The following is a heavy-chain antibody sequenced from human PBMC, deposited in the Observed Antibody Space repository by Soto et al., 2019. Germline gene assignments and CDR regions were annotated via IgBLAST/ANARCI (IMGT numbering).Heavy chain of an antibody. D-gene: IGHD4-17*01. CDR1: GFTFSSYA. Sequence: GGSLRLSCAASGFTFSSYAMSWVRQAPGKGLEWVSDISSGGGSTYYADSVKGRFTISRDNSKNTLYLQMNSLRAEDTAVYYCAKTTVTTRRGAFDIWGQGTMVTVSS. CDR3: AKTTVTTRRGAFDI. CDR2: ISSGGGST. J-gene: IGHJ3*02. V-gene: IGHV3-23*01.